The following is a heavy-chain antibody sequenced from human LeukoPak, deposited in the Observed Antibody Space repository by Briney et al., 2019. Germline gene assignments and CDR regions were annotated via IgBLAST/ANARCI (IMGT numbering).Heavy chain of an antibody. V-gene: IGHV1-2*02. CDR2: INTDTGDR. CDR1: GYTFTGHY. D-gene: IGHD6-19*01. Sequence: ASVKLSCTASGYTFTGHYMHWARQAPGQGLEWMGWINTDTGDRESAQQFHGRVTMTRDTSIRTVYMELSSLGPDDTAFYYCAREGWDQRDTAAFDHWGQGTLVTVSS. CDR3: AREGWDQRDTAAFDH. J-gene: IGHJ4*02.